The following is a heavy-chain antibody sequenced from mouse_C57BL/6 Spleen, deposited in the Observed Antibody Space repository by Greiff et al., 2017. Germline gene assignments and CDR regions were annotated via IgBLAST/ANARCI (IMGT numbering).Heavy chain of an antibody. D-gene: IGHD4-1*01. CDR1: GYTFTSYT. V-gene: IGHV1-4*01. CDR2: INPSSGYT. CDR3: AREEANSAWFAY. J-gene: IGHJ3*01. Sequence: QVQLKESGAELARPGASVKMSCKASGYTFTSYTMHWVKQRPGQGLEWIGYINPSSGYTKYNQKFKDKATLTADKSSSTAYMQLSSLTSEDSAVYYCAREEANSAWFAYWGQGTLVTVSA.